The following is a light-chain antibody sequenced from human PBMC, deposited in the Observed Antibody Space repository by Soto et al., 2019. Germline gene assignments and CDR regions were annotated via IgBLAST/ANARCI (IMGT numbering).Light chain of an antibody. CDR1: QSVSSSY. CDR3: QQYGSSPRT. V-gene: IGKV3-20*01. J-gene: IGKJ1*01. Sequence: EIVLTQSPGTLSLSPGESATLSCRASQSVSSSYLAWYPQKPGQAPRLLIYGASSRATGIPDRFSGSGSGTDFTLTISRLEPEDFAVYYCQQYGSSPRTFGQGTKVDIK. CDR2: GAS.